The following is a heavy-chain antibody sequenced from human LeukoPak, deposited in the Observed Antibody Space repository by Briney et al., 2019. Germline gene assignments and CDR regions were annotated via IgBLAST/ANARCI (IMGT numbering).Heavy chain of an antibody. V-gene: IGHV3-21*01. J-gene: IGHJ4*02. D-gene: IGHD2-21*02. CDR2: ISSRSSYI. CDR3: ARDFLAYCGGDCSPAANLPFDY. Sequence: GGSLRLSCAASGFTFSSYSMNWVRQAPGKGLEWVSSISSRSSYIYYADSVKGRFTISRDNAKNSLYLQMNSLRAEDTAVYYCARDFLAYCGGDCSPAANLPFDYWGQGTLVTVSS. CDR1: GFTFSSYS.